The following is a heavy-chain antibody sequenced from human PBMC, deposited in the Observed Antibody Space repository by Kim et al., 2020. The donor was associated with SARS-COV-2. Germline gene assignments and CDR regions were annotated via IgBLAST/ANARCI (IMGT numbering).Heavy chain of an antibody. Sequence: GGSLRLSCAASGFTFSSYGMHWVRQAPGKGLEWVAVIWYDGSNKYYADSVKGRFTISRDNSKNTLYLQMNSLRAEDTAVYYCAKGVPGTVVTRGGAFDIWGQGTMVTVSS. CDR2: IWYDGSNK. V-gene: IGHV3-33*06. D-gene: IGHD2-21*02. J-gene: IGHJ3*02. CDR3: AKGVPGTVVTRGGAFDI. CDR1: GFTFSSYG.